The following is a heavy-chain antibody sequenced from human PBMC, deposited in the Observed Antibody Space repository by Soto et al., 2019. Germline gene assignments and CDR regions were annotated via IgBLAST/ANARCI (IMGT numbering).Heavy chain of an antibody. V-gene: IGHV3-23*01. D-gene: IGHD6-19*01. Sequence: EVKLLESGGGLVQPGGSLRLSCVASGFTYSSYAMSWVRQAPGKGLEWVSTITGGADNTHYADSGKGRFTISRDNSKNTLSLQMNSLSVEDTAVYHCAKGRIAVAAPYNWFDPWGQGTLVTVSS. J-gene: IGHJ5*02. CDR2: ITGGADNT. CDR3: AKGRIAVAAPYNWFDP. CDR1: GFTYSSYA.